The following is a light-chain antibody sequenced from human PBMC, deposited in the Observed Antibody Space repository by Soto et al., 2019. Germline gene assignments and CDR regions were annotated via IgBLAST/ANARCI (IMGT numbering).Light chain of an antibody. CDR2: GAS. CDR3: QQYGTSIT. Sequence: EIVLTQSPGTLSLSPGERATLSCRASQSFSSSYLAWYQQKPDQAPRLLIYGASSRATGIPDRFSGSGSGTDFTLTISRLEPEYVAVYYCQQYGTSITFGQGTRLEI. V-gene: IGKV3-20*01. CDR1: QSFSSSY. J-gene: IGKJ5*01.